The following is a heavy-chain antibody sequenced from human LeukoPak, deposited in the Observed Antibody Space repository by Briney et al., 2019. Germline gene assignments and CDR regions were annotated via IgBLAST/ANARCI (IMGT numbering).Heavy chain of an antibody. CDR3: ARHDSRVDSSGYYYFDY. Sequence: KPSETPSLTRTVSGGSISSYYWRWVREPPGKGLGWVWDISYSASTAYNPSLKSRVTISVDTSKNQFSLKLTSVTAADTAVYHCARHDSRVDSSGYYYFDYWGQGTLVTVSS. CDR1: GGSISSYY. J-gene: IGHJ4*02. CDR2: ISYSAST. D-gene: IGHD3-22*01. V-gene: IGHV4-59*01.